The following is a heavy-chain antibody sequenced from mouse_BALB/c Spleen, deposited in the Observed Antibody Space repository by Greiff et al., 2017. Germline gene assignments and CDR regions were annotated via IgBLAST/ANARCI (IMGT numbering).Heavy chain of an antibody. CDR3: VRADGYYRYFDV. V-gene: IGHV2-9-2*01. CDR2: IWTGGGT. J-gene: IGHJ1*01. D-gene: IGHD2-3*01. Sequence: VKLMESGPGLVAPSQSLSITCTVSGFSLTSYDISWIRQPPGKGLEWLGVIWTGGGTNYNSAFMSRLSISKDYSTSQVFLKMNSLQTDDTAVYYCVRADGYYRYFDVWGAGTTVTVSS. CDR1: GFSLTSYD.